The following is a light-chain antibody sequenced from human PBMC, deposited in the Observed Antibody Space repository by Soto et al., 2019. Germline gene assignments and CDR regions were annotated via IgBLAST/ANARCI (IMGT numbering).Light chain of an antibody. CDR2: AAC. J-gene: IGKJ3*01. CDR1: QGIRND. CDR3: LQHNSYPLT. V-gene: IGKV1-17*01. Sequence: IQMTQSPSSLSSSIRDTFTITYRGRQGIRNDLGWYQQKPGKAPKLLIYAACSVQSGVPSRFSGSGSGTEFTLTISSLQPEDFATYYCLQHNSYPLTFGGGTKVDI.